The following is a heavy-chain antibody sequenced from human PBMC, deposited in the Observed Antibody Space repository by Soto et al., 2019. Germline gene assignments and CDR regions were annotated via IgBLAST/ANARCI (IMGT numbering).Heavy chain of an antibody. V-gene: IGHV3-7*01. Sequence: EVQVVESGGGLVQPGGSLRLSCAASGFTFSNSWMSWVRQAPGKGLEWVANIKEDGSKKYYVDSVKGRFTISRDNAKNSLYLQMNSLRVEDTAVSYCARGGYSSFASWGQGTLVTVSS. J-gene: IGHJ4*02. CDR3: ARGGYSSFAS. D-gene: IGHD5-18*01. CDR2: IKEDGSKK. CDR1: GFTFSNSW.